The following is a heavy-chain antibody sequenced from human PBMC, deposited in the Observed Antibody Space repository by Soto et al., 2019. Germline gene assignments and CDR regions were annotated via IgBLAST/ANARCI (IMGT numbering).Heavy chain of an antibody. CDR2: ISWDGDSA. CDR1: GFTFEDHT. CDR3: AKGFYYYDSSGHPPDY. D-gene: IGHD3-22*01. V-gene: IGHV3-43*01. J-gene: IGHJ4*02. Sequence: GSLRLSCTASGFTFEDHTMHWVLQAPGKGLEWVSLISWDGDSAYYADSVKGRFTISRDNSKNSLYLQMNSLRTEDTALYYCAKGFYYYDSSGHPPDYWGQGTLVTVSS.